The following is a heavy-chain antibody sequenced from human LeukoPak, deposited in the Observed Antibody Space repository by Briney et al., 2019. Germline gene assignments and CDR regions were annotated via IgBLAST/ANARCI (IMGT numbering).Heavy chain of an antibody. Sequence: SVKVSCKASGYTFTSYGISWVRQAPGQGLEWMGRIMPILGIANYAQKFQGRVTITADKSTSTAYMELSSLRSEDTAVYYCARLVDYGDYVGYYYYGMDVWGQGTTVTVSS. CDR3: ARLVDYGDYVGYYYYGMDV. D-gene: IGHD4-17*01. J-gene: IGHJ6*02. V-gene: IGHV1-69*04. CDR2: IMPILGIA. CDR1: GYTFTSYG.